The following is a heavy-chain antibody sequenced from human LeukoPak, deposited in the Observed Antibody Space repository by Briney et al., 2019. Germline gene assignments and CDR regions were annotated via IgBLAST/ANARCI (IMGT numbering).Heavy chain of an antibody. CDR1: EFTFSNHA. D-gene: IGHD1-26*01. CDR2: TSADERIK. J-gene: IGHJ4*02. Sequence: PGGSLRLSCAASEFTFSNHAMTWVRQAPGKGLEWVAVTSADERIKIYNDSVRGRFTISRDNSKNTQYLQMNSLRVEDTAVYYCARDPVLGAPDYLDYWGRGTLVSVSS. V-gene: IGHV3-30*04. CDR3: ARDPVLGAPDYLDY.